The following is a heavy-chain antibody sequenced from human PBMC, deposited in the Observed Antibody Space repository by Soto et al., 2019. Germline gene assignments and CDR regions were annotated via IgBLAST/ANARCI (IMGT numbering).Heavy chain of an antibody. D-gene: IGHD6-6*01. Sequence: EVQLAESGGGLAQPGGSLRLSCAASGFTLSGYAMDWVRQAPGKGLEYVSGISSNGVGTYYANSVQGRFTISIDNSKNTVYLQMGSLRPEDMAVYYCARRARPDFYYMDVWGKGPTVTVSS. CDR1: GFTLSGYA. J-gene: IGHJ6*03. CDR3: ARRARPDFYYMDV. CDR2: ISSNGVGT. V-gene: IGHV3-64*01.